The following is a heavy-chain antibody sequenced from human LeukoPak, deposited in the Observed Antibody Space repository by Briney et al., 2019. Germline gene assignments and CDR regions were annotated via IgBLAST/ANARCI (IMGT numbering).Heavy chain of an antibody. D-gene: IGHD6-19*01. CDR1: GYTFTSYT. V-gene: IGHV1-3*01. J-gene: IGHJ2*01. CDR3: ATTPGGSSAWPDWYFDL. CDR2: VDAGNGDT. Sequence: GASVKVSCKVSGYTFTSYTMHWVRQAPGQRLEWMGWVDAGNGDTKYSQKFQGRVTITRDTSASTAYMELSSLRSEDTAVYYCATTPGGSSAWPDWYFDLWGRGTLVTVSS.